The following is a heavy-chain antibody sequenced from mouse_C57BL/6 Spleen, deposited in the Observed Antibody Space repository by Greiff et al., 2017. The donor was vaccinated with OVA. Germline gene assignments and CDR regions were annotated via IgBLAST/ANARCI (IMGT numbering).Heavy chain of an antibody. D-gene: IGHD2-2*01. V-gene: IGHV1-26*01. Sequence: EVQLQQSGPELVKPGASVKISCKASGYTFTDYYMNWVKQSHGKSLEWIGDINPNNGGTSYNQKFTGKATLTVDKSSSTAYMELRSLTSEDSAVYYCARSLYGYDDWFAYWGQGTLVTVSA. J-gene: IGHJ3*01. CDR3: ARSLYGYDDWFAY. CDR2: INPNNGGT. CDR1: GYTFTDYY.